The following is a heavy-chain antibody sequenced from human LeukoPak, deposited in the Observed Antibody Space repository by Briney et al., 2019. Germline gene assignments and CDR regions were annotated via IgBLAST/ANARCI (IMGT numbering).Heavy chain of an antibody. J-gene: IGHJ6*03. Sequence: SETLSLTCTVSGGSISSSSYYWGWIRQPPGKGLEWIGSIYYSGSTYYNPSLKSRVTISVDTSKNQSSLKLSSVTAADTAVYYCARGRITMVRGRYYYYYMDVWGKGTTVTVSS. CDR2: IYYSGST. CDR1: GGSISSSSYY. CDR3: ARGRITMVRGRYYYYYMDV. D-gene: IGHD3-10*01. V-gene: IGHV4-39*01.